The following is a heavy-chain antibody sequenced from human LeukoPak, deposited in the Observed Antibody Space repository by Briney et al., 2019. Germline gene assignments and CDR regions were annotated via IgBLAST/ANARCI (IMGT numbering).Heavy chain of an antibody. CDR3: VRQGTGYDFDY. D-gene: IGHD3-9*01. CDR1: GGSISSSSYY. CDR2: IYYSGST. Sequence: SETLSLTCTVSGGSISSSSYYWVWVRQPPGKGLEWIGSIYYSGSTYYNPSLKSRVTISVDTSKNQFSLKLTSVTAADTAVYYCVRQGTGYDFDYWGQGTLVTVSS. J-gene: IGHJ4*02. V-gene: IGHV4-39*01.